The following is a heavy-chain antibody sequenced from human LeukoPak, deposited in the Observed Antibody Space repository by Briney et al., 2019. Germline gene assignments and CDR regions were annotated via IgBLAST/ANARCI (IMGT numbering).Heavy chain of an antibody. D-gene: IGHD2-21*02. Sequence: PSETLSLTCSVSGGSVSSSSYYWGWIRQPPGKALEWIGTISYSGSTYYNPSLKSRVTISVDTSKNQFSLKVRSVTAADTAVYYCARAGDFASSFNYWGQGTLVTVSP. CDR1: GGSVSSSSYY. J-gene: IGHJ4*02. CDR2: ISYSGST. CDR3: ARAGDFASSFNY. V-gene: IGHV4-39*01.